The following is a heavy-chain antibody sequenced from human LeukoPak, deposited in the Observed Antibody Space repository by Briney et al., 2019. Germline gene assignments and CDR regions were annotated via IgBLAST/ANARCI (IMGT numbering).Heavy chain of an antibody. Sequence: GASVKVSCKASGYTSTSYDINWVRQATGQGLERMGWMNPNSGNTGYAQKFQGRVTMTRKTSISTAYMELRSLRSDDTAVDYCAREGYFGSGIDYYYGMDVWGQGTKVTVSS. CDR1: GYTSTSYD. CDR3: AREGYFGSGIDYYYGMDV. CDR2: MNPNSGNT. J-gene: IGHJ6*02. V-gene: IGHV1-8*01. D-gene: IGHD3-10*01.